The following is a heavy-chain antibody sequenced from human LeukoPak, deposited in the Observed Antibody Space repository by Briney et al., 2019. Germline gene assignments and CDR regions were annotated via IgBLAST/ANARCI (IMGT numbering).Heavy chain of an antibody. CDR1: GFTVSSTY. CDR3: ARHPDCGGDGVCYYGMDV. D-gene: IGHD2-21*02. CDR2: VYSGGST. V-gene: IGHV3-53*01. J-gene: IGHJ6*04. Sequence: GGSLRLSCAASGFTVSSTYMSWVRQAPGKGLEWVSVVYSGGSTYYADSVKGRFTISRDNSKNTLYLQMNSLRAEDTAVYCCARHPDCGGDGVCYYGMDVWGKGTTVTVSS.